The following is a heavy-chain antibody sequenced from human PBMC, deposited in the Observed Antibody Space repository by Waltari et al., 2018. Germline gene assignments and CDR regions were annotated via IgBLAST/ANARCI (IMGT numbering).Heavy chain of an antibody. D-gene: IGHD3-16*01. Sequence: QVQLVQSGAEVKKPGSSVKVSCKASGGAFGSSAISWVRQAPGQGLEWMGGIIPIFGTANYAQKFQGRGTITADESTSTAYMELSSLRSEDTAVYYCARDGGGDGYRFDYWGQGTLVTVSS. CDR3: ARDGGGDGYRFDY. CDR1: GGAFGSSA. J-gene: IGHJ4*02. CDR2: IIPIFGTA. V-gene: IGHV1-69*01.